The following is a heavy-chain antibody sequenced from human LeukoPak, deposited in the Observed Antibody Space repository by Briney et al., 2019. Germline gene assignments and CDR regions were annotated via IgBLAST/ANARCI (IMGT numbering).Heavy chain of an antibody. Sequence: KPSETLSLTCTVSGGSISSYYWSWIRQPPGKGREWIGYIYYSGSTNYNPSLKRRVTISVDTSKNQFSLKLSSVTAADTAVYYCASRDSSGYYFDYWGQGTLVTVSS. D-gene: IGHD3-22*01. CDR2: IYYSGST. J-gene: IGHJ4*02. V-gene: IGHV4-59*01. CDR3: ASRDSSGYYFDY. CDR1: GGSISSYY.